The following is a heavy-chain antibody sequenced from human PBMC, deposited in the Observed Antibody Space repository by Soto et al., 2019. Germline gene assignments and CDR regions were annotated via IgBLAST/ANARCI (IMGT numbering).Heavy chain of an antibody. D-gene: IGHD3-10*01. CDR2: IYHSGST. CDR3: ARVESGSYGMDV. CDR1: GGSISSGGYS. Sequence: PSETLSLTCAVSGGSISSGGYSWSWIRQPPGKGLEWVGYIYHSGSTYYNPSLKSRVTISVDRSKNQFSLKLSSVTAADTAVYYCARVESGSYGMDVWGQGTTVTVSS. J-gene: IGHJ6*02. V-gene: IGHV4-30-2*01.